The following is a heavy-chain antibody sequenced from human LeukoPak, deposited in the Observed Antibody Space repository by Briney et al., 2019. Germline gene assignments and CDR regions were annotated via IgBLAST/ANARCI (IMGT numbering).Heavy chain of an antibody. J-gene: IGHJ4*02. V-gene: IGHV3-15*01. CDR3: ALGAGKSDIDY. Sequence: GGSLRLSCAVSGFTFSDAWMSWVRQAPGKGLKWVGRIKLVSDGGTTDYGAPVKGRFTISRDDSKKMLYLQMSSLKIEDTAVYYCALGAGKSDIDYWGQGTLVTVSS. D-gene: IGHD3-10*01. CDR2: IKLVSDGGTT. CDR1: GFTFSDAW.